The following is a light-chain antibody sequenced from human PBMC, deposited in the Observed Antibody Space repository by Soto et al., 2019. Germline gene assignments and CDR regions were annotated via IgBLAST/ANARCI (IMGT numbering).Light chain of an antibody. CDR1: QTVSSN. CDR3: QQSNNWPYT. J-gene: IGKJ2*01. Sequence: EIVMTQSPATLSVSPGERATLSYRASQTVSSNLAWYQQKPGQAPRLLIYGASTRATGIPARFSGSGSGREFTLTISSLQSEDFAVYYCQQSNNWPYTFGQGTKLEIK. CDR2: GAS. V-gene: IGKV3-15*01.